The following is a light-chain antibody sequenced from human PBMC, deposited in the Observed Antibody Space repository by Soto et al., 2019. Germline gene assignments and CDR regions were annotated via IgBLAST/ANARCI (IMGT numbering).Light chain of an antibody. V-gene: IGKV3-20*01. J-gene: IGKJ1*01. CDR1: QSFRNTY. CDR3: QQYSSSRWT. CDR2: ATS. Sequence: EIVLTQSPGTLSLSPGERATLSCRASQSFRNTYLAWYQQKPGQAPRLLIYATSSKATGVPDRFSGSGFGTDFTLTFSSLEPENLALYYCQQYSSSRWTFGQGTKVDIK.